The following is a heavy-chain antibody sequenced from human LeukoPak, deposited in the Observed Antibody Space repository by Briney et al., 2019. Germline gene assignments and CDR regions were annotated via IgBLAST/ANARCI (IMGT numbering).Heavy chain of an antibody. CDR2: ISWNSGSI. Sequence: GGSLRLSCAASGFTFDDYAMHWVRQAPGKGLEWVSGISWNSGSIGYADSVKGRFTISRDNAKNSPYLQMNSLRAEDTALYYCSKAPTSRYHGSSCSYWYFDLWGRGTLVTVSS. V-gene: IGHV3-9*01. CDR1: GFTFDDYA. D-gene: IGHD3-22*01. CDR3: SKAPTSRYHGSSCSYWYFDL. J-gene: IGHJ2*01.